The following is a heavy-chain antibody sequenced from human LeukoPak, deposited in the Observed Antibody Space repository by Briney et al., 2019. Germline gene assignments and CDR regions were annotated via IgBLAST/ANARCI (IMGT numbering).Heavy chain of an antibody. Sequence: PGGSLRLSCAASGFIFSSYAMSWVRQAPGKGLEWVSAFSGSGDSTYYADSVKGRFTISRDNSKNMLYLQMNSLRAEDTAVYYCAKAGSLATPTPYYFDHWGQGTLVTVSS. D-gene: IGHD5-24*01. CDR1: GFIFSSYA. J-gene: IGHJ4*02. CDR2: FSGSGDST. V-gene: IGHV3-23*01. CDR3: AKAGSLATPTPYYFDH.